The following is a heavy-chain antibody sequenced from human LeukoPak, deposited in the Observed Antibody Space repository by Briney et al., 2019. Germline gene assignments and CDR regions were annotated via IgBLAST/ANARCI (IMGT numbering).Heavy chain of an antibody. CDR3: ARDAGSGQNFDY. CDR2: IIPILGIA. D-gene: IGHD2-15*01. CDR1: GGTFSSYA. J-gene: IGHJ4*02. Sequence: SVKVSCKASGGTFSSYAISWVRQAPGQGLEWMGRIIPILGIANYAQKFQGRVTITADKSTSTAYMELSSLRSEDTAVYYCARDAGSGQNFDYWGQGTLVTVSS. V-gene: IGHV1-69*04.